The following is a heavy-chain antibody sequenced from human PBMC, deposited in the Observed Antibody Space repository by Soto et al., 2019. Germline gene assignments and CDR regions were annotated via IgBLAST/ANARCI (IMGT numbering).Heavy chain of an antibody. D-gene: IGHD2-2*01. V-gene: IGHV3-53*04. J-gene: IGHJ5*02. CDR1: GFTVSSNH. Sequence: EVQLVASGGGLVQPGGTLRLSCAASGFTVSSNHMSWVRQAPGKGLEWVSVIYSGGSTNYADSVKGRFTISRHNSKNTLYLQMNSLRAEDTAVYYCARVNVAYCSSTSCYGPFDPWGQGTLVTVSS. CDR2: IYSGGST. CDR3: ARVNVAYCSSTSCYGPFDP.